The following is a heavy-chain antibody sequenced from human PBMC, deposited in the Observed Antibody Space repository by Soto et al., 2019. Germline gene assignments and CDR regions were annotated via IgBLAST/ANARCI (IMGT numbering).Heavy chain of an antibody. CDR2: IYYSGST. D-gene: IGHD2-2*01. V-gene: IGHV4-59*01. J-gene: IGHJ5*01. CDR3: ARDLVFYSSTSRHPRFYP. Sequence: SETLSHTWTGSGGFTRTVYWILFRHLPGKGMEWIGYIYYSGSTNYNPSLKSRVTISVDTSKNQFSLKLSSVTAADTAMYYCARDLVFYSSTSRHPRFYPWGQRTLVTVSA. CDR1: GGFTRTVY.